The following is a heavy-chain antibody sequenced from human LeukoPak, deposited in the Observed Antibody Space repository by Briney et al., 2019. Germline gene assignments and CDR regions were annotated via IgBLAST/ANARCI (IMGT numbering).Heavy chain of an antibody. CDR2: ISGSGGST. D-gene: IGHD2-2*02. CDR3: AKEGPLGYCSSTSCYKGFDP. CDR1: GFTFSSYA. J-gene: IGHJ5*02. V-gene: IGHV3-23*01. Sequence: GGSLRLSCAASGFTFSSYAMSWVRQAPGKGLEWVSAISGSGGSTYYADSVKGRFTISRDNSKNTLYLQMNSLRAEDTAVYYCAKEGPLGYCSSTSCYKGFDPWGQGTLVTVSS.